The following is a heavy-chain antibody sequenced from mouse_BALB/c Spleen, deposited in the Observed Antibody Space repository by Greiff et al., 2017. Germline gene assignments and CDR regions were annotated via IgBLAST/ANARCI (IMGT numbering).Heavy chain of an antibody. CDR2: ISYSGST. J-gene: IGHJ4*01. CDR3: ASGDYDHYAMDY. CDR1: GYSITSDYA. V-gene: IGHV3-2*02. D-gene: IGHD2-4*01. Sequence: EVKLMESGPGLVKPSQSLSLTCTVTGYSITSDYAWNWIRQFPGNKLEWMGYISYSGSTSYNPSLKSRISITRDTSKNQFFLQLNSVTTEDTATYYCASGDYDHYAMDYWGQGTSVTVSS.